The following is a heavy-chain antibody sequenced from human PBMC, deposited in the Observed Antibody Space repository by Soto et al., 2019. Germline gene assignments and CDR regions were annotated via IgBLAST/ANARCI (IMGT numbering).Heavy chain of an antibody. CDR1: GYTFTGYY. D-gene: IGHD2-2*01. CDR2: INPNNGGT. CDR3: ARGVEIVVVPAAIPTHNWFDP. Sequence: ASVKVSCKASGYTFTGYYMHWVRQAPGQGLEWMGWINPNNGGTNYAQKFQGWVTMTRDTSISTAYMELSRLRSDDTAVYYCARGVEIVVVPAAIPTHNWFDPWGQGTLVTVSS. J-gene: IGHJ5*02. V-gene: IGHV1-2*04.